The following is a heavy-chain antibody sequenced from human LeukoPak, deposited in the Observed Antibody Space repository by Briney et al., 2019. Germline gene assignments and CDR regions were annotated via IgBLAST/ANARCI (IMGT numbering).Heavy chain of an antibody. Sequence: GGSLRLSCAASGFTMSSYWMSWVRQAPGKGLEWVANIKQDGSEKYYVDSVKGRFTISRDNAKNSLYLQMNSLKAEDTAVYYCTWIQKALGGFDSWGQGIKVTVSS. CDR1: GFTMSSYW. D-gene: IGHD5-18*01. V-gene: IGHV3-7*03. J-gene: IGHJ3*02. CDR3: TWIQKALGGFDS. CDR2: IKQDGSEK.